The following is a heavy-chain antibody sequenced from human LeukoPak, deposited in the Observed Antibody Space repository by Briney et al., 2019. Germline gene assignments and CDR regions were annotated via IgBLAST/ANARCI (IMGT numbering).Heavy chain of an antibody. CDR1: GFTFDDYA. CDR2: ISWNSGSI. Sequence: PGRSLRLSCAASGFTFDDYAMHWVRQAPGKGLEWVSGISWNSGSIGYADSVKGRFTISRDNAKNSLYLQMDSLRAEDTALHYCAKETALYDILTGYLDYWGQGTLVTVSS. V-gene: IGHV3-9*01. CDR3: AKETALYDILTGYLDY. J-gene: IGHJ4*02. D-gene: IGHD3-9*01.